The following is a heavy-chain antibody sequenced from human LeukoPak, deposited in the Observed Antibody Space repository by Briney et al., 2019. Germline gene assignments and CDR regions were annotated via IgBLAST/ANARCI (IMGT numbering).Heavy chain of an antibody. J-gene: IGHJ6*02. Sequence: SQTLSLTCAISGDSVSSNSAAWNWIRQSPSRGPEWLGRTYYRSKWYNDYAVSVKSRITINPDTSKNQFSLQLNSVTPEDTAVYYCARDPFQTAYYYYGMDVWGQGTTVTVSS. CDR3: ARDPFQTAYYYYGMDV. CDR1: GDSVSSNSAA. V-gene: IGHV6-1*01. CDR2: TYYRSKWYN. D-gene: IGHD1-14*01.